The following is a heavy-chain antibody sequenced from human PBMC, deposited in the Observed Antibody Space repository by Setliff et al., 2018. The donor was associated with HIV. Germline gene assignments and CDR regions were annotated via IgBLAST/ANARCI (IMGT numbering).Heavy chain of an antibody. V-gene: IGHV5-51*01. CDR3: ARHHDSSGYFYDSKFYFDY. CDR2: IYPGDSDT. J-gene: IGHJ4*02. D-gene: IGHD3-22*01. Sequence: GESLTISCKGSGYSFTSYWIAWVRQMPGKGLEWMGIIYPGDSDTRFSPSFQGQVIISADKSINTAYLQWYSLKASDTAIYYCARHHDSSGYFYDSKFYFDYWGQGTLVTLSS. CDR1: GYSFTSYW.